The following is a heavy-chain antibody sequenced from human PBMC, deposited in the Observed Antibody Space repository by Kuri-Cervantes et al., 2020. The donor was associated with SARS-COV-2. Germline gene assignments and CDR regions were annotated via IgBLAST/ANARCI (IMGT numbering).Heavy chain of an antibody. CDR2: ISDDGSNK. CDR1: GFTFTSYA. CDR3: ARAEYSGTYLGWEYFQH. Sequence: GESLKISCAASGFTFTSYAIHWVRQAPGKGLEWVAVISDDGSNKYYADSVKGRFTISRDNSKNRLYLRMTSLRTEDTAVYYCARAEYSGTYLGWEYFQHWGQGTLVTVSS. J-gene: IGHJ1*01. V-gene: IGHV3-30-3*01. D-gene: IGHD1-26*01.